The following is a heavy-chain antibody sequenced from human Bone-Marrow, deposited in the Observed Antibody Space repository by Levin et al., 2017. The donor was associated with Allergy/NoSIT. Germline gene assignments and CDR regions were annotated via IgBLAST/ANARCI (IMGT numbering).Heavy chain of an antibody. V-gene: IGHV1-2*02. J-gene: IGHJ6*02. CDR2: IKPNSGGT. CDR1: GYTFVGYY. Sequence: ASVKVSCKASGYTFVGYYVHWVRQAPGQGLEWMGWIKPNSGGTDYAQKFQGRVTMTRDTSISTTYMELSRLRSDDTAVYYCARDIDGMDVWGQGTTVTVSS. D-gene: IGHD2-15*01. CDR3: ARDIDGMDV.